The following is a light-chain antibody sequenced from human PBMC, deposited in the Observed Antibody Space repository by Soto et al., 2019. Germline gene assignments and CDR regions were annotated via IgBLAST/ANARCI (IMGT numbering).Light chain of an antibody. J-gene: IGKJ4*01. Sequence: VMTQSPATLSVSPGERATLSCRASQSVGGDLAWYQQKPGQAPRLLIYGASSRATGIPDRFSGSGSGTDFTLTISRLEPEDFAVYYCQQYGSSPLTFGGGTKVDIK. CDR3: QQYGSSPLT. CDR1: QSVGGD. V-gene: IGKV3-20*01. CDR2: GAS.